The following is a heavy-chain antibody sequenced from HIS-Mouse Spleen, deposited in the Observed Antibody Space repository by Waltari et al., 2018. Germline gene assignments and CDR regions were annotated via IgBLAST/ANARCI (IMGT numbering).Heavy chain of an antibody. CDR3: AREIPYSSSWYDWYFDL. D-gene: IGHD6-13*01. CDR2: IYYSGST. V-gene: IGHV4-39*07. Sequence: QLQLQESGPGLWKPSETLSLTCTVSGCPISSSSYYWGWIRQPPGKGLEWIGSIYYSGSTYYNPSLKSRVTISVDTSKNQFSLKLSSVTAADTAVYYCAREIPYSSSWYDWYFDLWGRGTLVTVSS. CDR1: GCPISSSSYY. J-gene: IGHJ2*01.